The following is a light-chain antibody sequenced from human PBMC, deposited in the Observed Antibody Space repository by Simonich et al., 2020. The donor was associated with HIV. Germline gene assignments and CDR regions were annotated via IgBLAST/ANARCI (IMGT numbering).Light chain of an antibody. V-gene: IGKV1-39*01. CDR1: QSISSF. Sequence: IQMTQSPSSLSASVGDRVTITCRARQSISSFLNWYLQKPGKAPKLLIYAASSLQSGVPSGFSGSGSGTDFTLTISSLQPEDVATYYCQKYNSALGTFGQGTKVEIK. CDR2: AAS. CDR3: QKYNSALGT. J-gene: IGKJ1*01.